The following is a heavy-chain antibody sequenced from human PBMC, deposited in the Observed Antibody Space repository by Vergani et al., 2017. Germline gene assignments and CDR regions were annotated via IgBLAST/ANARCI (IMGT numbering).Heavy chain of an antibody. J-gene: IGHJ1*01. Sequence: QVQLVKSGAEVQKPGSSVKVSCKASGGTFSSYTISWVRQAPGQGLEWMGRIIPILGIANYAQKFQGRVTITADKSTSTAYMELSSLRSEDTAVYYCARESYCGGDCLEYFQHWGQGTLVTVSS. D-gene: IGHD2-21*02. V-gene: IGHV1-69*09. CDR2: IIPILGIA. CDR1: GGTFSSYT. CDR3: ARESYCGGDCLEYFQH.